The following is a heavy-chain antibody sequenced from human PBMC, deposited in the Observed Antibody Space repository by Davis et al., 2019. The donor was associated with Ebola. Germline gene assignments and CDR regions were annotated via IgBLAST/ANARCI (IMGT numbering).Heavy chain of an antibody. CDR3: ARTTRASGWFLDY. J-gene: IGHJ4*02. D-gene: IGHD6-19*01. CDR1: GGSFSGYY. V-gene: IGHV4-34*01. Sequence: SATLSLTCAVYGGSFSGYYWSWIRQPPGKGLEWIGEINDSGNTNYNPSLKSRVTISVDTSKNQFSLKLSSVTAADTAVYYCARTTRASGWFLDYWGQGALVTVSS. CDR2: INDSGNT.